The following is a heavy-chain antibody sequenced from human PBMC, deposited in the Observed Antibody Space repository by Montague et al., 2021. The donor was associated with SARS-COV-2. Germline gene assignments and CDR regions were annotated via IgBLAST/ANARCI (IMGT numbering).Heavy chain of an antibody. CDR1: GFTFSSYS. J-gene: IGHJ4*02. CDR2: ISSSSSYI. CDR3: ARGGYYYDSSAPPDY. V-gene: IGHV3-21*01. Sequence: SLRLSCAASGFTFSSYSMNWVRQAPGKGLEWVSSISSSSSYIYYADSVKGRFTISRDNAKSSPYLQMNSLRAEDTAVYYCARGGYYYDSSAPPDYWGQGTLVTVSS. D-gene: IGHD3-22*01.